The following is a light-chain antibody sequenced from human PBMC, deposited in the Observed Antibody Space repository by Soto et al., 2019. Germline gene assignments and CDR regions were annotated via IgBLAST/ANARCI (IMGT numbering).Light chain of an antibody. J-gene: IGLJ2*01. CDR1: SSNIGSNY. Sequence: QSVLTQPPSASGTPGQRVTISCSGSSSNIGSNYVYWYQQLPGTAPKLLIYRNNQRPSGVPDRFSGSKSGTSASLAISGLQSEDEADYYCAAWDDSLNGHVVLGGGTQLTVL. CDR2: RNN. CDR3: AAWDDSLNGHVV. V-gene: IGLV1-47*01.